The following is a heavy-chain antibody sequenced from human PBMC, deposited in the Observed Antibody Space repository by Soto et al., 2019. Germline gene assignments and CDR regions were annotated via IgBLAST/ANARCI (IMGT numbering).Heavy chain of an antibody. CDR2: ISWHSGII. V-gene: IGHV3-9*01. CDR1: GFTFDEYA. CDR3: AKDIMPSYYYDSTSSKESAFDI. J-gene: IGHJ3*02. Sequence: GGSLRLSCAASGFTFDEYAMHWVRHAPGKGLEWVSGISWHSGIIGYADSVKGRFTISRDNAKNSLYLQMNSLRAEDTALYYCAKDIMPSYYYDSTSSKESAFDIWGQGTMVTVSS. D-gene: IGHD3-22*01.